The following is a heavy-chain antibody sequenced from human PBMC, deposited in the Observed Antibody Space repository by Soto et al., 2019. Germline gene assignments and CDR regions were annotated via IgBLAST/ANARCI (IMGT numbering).Heavy chain of an antibody. CDR1: GGTFCSYT. V-gene: IGHV1-69*12. J-gene: IGHJ2*01. D-gene: IGHD5-12*01. CDR2: IIPIFGTA. Sequence: QVQLVQSGAEVKKPGSSVRISSKASGGTFCSYTISWVRQAPGQGLEWMGGIIPIFGTANYAQKFQGRVTITADESTSTAYMALSSLRSEDTAVYYCARGNHRWLQLWYFDLWGRGTLVTVSS. CDR3: ARGNHRWLQLWYFDL.